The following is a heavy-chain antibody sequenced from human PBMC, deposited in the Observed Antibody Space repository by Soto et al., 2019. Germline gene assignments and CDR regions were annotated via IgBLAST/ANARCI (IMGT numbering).Heavy chain of an antibody. J-gene: IGHJ4*02. CDR2: INAGNGNT. CDR3: ARAGHSSSWYGVDY. V-gene: IGHV1-3*01. D-gene: IGHD6-13*01. Sequence: QVQLVQSGAEVKKPGASVKVSCKASGYTFASYAMHWVRQAPGQRLEWMGWINAGNGNTKYSQKFQGRVTITRDTSASTAYMELSSLRSEDTAVYYCARAGHSSSWYGVDYWGQGTLVTVSS. CDR1: GYTFASYA.